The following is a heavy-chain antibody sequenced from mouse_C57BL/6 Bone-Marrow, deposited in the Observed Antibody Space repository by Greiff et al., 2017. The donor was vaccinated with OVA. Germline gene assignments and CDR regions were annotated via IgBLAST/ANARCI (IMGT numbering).Heavy chain of an antibody. J-gene: IGHJ1*03. D-gene: IGHD1-1*01. Sequence: VQLQQSGPVLVKPGASVKMSCKASGYTFTDYYMNWVKQSHGKSLEWIGVINPYNGGTSYNQKFKGKATLTVDKSYSTAYMVSNSLTSEDSAVYYCARELFYGSSYRYVDVWGTGTTVTVSS. CDR2: INPYNGGT. CDR3: ARELFYGSSYRYVDV. V-gene: IGHV1-19*01. CDR1: GYTFTDYY.